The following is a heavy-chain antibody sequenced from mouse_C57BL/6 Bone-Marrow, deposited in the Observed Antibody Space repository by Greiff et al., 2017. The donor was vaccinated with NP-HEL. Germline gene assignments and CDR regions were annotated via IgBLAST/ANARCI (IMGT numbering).Heavy chain of an antibody. CDR1: GYTFTEYT. CDR2: FYPGSGSI. V-gene: IGHV1-62-2*01. D-gene: IGHD3-2*02. J-gene: IGHJ4*01. Sequence: VKLVESGAELVKPGASVKLSCKASGYTFTEYTIHWVKQRSGQGLEWIGWFYPGSGSIKYNEKFKDKATLTADKSSSTVYMELSRLTSEDSAVYFCARHERETAQVYYAMDYWGQGTSVTVSS. CDR3: ARHERETAQVYYAMDY.